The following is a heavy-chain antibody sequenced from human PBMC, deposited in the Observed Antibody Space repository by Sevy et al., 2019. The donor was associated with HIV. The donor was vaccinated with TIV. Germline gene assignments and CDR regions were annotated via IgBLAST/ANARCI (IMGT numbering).Heavy chain of an antibody. CDR1: GFTFSIYA. CDR3: AKDQGDYVWGTFRDY. CDR2: LSGSGGST. D-gene: IGHD3-16*02. J-gene: IGHJ4*02. V-gene: IGHV3-23*01. Sequence: GGSLRLSCAASGFTFSIYAMSWVRQAPGKGLEWVSGLSGSGGSTYYADSVKGRFTISRDNSKNTLYLQMNSLRAEDTAVYYCAKDQGDYVWGTFRDYWGQGTRVTVSS.